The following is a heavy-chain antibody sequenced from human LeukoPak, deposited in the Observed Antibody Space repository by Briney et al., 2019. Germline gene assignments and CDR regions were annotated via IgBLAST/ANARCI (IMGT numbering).Heavy chain of an antibody. V-gene: IGHV3-23*01. CDR3: AKDRPQYCSSVSCYVFDY. CDR1: GFTLSSYA. D-gene: IGHD2-2*01. CDR2: VSGSGGST. Sequence: GGSLRLSCAASGFTLSSYAMSWVRQAPGKGLEGVSAVSGSGGSTYYADSVKGRFTISRDNSKNTLYLQMNSLRAEDTALYYCAKDRPQYCSSVSCYVFDYWGQGTLVTVSS. J-gene: IGHJ4*02.